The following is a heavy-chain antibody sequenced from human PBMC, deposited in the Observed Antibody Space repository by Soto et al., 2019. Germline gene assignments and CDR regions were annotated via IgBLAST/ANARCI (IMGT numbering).Heavy chain of an antibody. CDR3: VKEKVRPFDY. Sequence: GGSLRLSCGASGFSFSAYAMGWVRQAPGKGLEWVSSISGSGSYTYYTDSVKGRFTISRDNSKNTLYLEMNSLIAEDMAVYYCVKEKVRPFDYWGQGTQVTVPQ. J-gene: IGHJ4*02. CDR2: ISGSGSYT. CDR1: GFSFSAYA. V-gene: IGHV3-23*01.